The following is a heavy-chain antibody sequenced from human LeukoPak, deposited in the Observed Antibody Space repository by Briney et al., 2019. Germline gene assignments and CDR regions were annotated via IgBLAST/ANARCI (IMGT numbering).Heavy chain of an antibody. J-gene: IGHJ4*02. CDR1: GFTFDDYA. CDR3: AKDRGGYSYAADY. V-gene: IGHV3-43*02. D-gene: IGHD5-18*01. Sequence: GGSLRLSCAASGFTFDDYAMHWVRQAPGKGLEWVSLISGDGGSTYYADSVKGRFTISRDNSKNSLYLQMNSLTTEDTAVYYCAKDRGGYSYAADYWGQGTLVTVSS. CDR2: ISGDGGST.